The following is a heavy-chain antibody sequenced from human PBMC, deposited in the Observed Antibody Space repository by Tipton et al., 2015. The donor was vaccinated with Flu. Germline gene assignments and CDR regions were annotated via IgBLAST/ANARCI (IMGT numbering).Heavy chain of an antibody. CDR3: AGVLWFDWLSRYGMDV. CDR2: IYYSGST. D-gene: IGHD3-9*01. Sequence: TLSLTCTVSGGSISSSSYYWGWIRQPPGKGLEWIGSIYYSGSTYYNPSLKSRVTISVDTSKNQFSLKLSSVTAADTAVYYCAGVLWFDWLSRYGMDVWGQGTTVTVSS. V-gene: IGHV4-39*07. CDR1: GGSISSSSYY. J-gene: IGHJ6*02.